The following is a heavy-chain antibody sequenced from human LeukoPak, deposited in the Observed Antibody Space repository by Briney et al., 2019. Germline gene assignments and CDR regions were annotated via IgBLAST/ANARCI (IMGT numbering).Heavy chain of an antibody. CDR2: INHSGST. Sequence: SETLSLTCAVYGGPFSGYYWRWIRQPPGKGLEWTGEINHSGSTNYNPSLKSRVTISVDTSKNQFSLKLSSVTAADTAVYYCARGGRDDYVWGSYRYTPGYYGMDVWGQGTTVTVSS. J-gene: IGHJ6*02. D-gene: IGHD3-16*02. CDR1: GGPFSGYY. CDR3: ARGGRDDYVWGSYRYTPGYYGMDV. V-gene: IGHV4-34*01.